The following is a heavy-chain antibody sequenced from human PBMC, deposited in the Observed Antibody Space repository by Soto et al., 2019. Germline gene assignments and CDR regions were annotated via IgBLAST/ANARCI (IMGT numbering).Heavy chain of an antibody. CDR2: ITGSGGVM. D-gene: IGHD2-21*01. CDR3: AKVAPFILGSPF. Sequence: LSCTASGFDFSGYEMNWFRQAPGKGLEWVAYITGSGGVMFHADSVKGRFSISRDNAKNSLFLEMSDLTADDTGVYYCAKVAPFILGSPFWGQGTLVTVSS. J-gene: IGHJ4*02. CDR1: GFDFSGYE. V-gene: IGHV3-48*03.